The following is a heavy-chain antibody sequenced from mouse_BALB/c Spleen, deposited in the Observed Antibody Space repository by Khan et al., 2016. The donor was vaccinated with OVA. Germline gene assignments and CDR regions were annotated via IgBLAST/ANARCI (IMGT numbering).Heavy chain of an antibody. Sequence: QIQLVQSGPELKKPGETVKISCKASGYTFTDYSMHWVKQAPGKGLKWMGWINTETGEPTYADDFKGRFAFSLETSASTAYLQINNLKNEDTATDCCAGRKHWYFDVWGAGTTVTVSS. CDR3: AGRKHWYFDV. V-gene: IGHV9-2-1*01. J-gene: IGHJ1*01. CDR1: GYTFTDYS. CDR2: INTETGEP.